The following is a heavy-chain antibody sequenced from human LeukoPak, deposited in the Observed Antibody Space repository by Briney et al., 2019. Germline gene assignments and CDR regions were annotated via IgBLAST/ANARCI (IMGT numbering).Heavy chain of an antibody. J-gene: IGHJ6*02. Sequence: SQTLSLTCALSGDSVSSNSAAWNWIRQSPSRGLEWLGRTYYRSKWYNDYAVSVKSRITINPDTSKNQFSLQLNSVTPEDTAVYYCARDPDTTYYYDSSGYRYYYYGMDVWGQGTTVTVSS. CDR3: ARDPDTTYYYDSSGYRYYYYGMDV. CDR1: GDSVSSNSAA. CDR2: TYYRSKWYN. D-gene: IGHD3-22*01. V-gene: IGHV6-1*01.